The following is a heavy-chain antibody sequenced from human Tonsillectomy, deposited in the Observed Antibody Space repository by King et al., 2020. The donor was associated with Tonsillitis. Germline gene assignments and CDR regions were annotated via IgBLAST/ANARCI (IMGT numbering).Heavy chain of an antibody. CDR1: GYTFTSYY. Sequence: QLVQSGAEVKKPGASVKVSCKASGYTFTSYYMHWVRQAPGQGLEWMGIINPSDGSTSYAQKIQGRVAMTRDTSTSTVYMELSSLRSEDTAVYYYARADGHSYGLVGDYWGQGTLVTVSS. V-gene: IGHV1-46*01. D-gene: IGHD5-18*01. CDR2: INPSDGST. J-gene: IGHJ4*02. CDR3: ARADGHSYGLVGDY.